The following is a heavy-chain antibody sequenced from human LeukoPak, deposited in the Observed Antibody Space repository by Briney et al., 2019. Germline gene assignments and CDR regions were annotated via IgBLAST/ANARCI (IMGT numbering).Heavy chain of an antibody. CDR2: IFHSGST. CDR1: GGSISSGGFS. J-gene: IGHJ3*02. V-gene: IGHV4-30-2*01. Sequence: PSETLSLTCAVSGGSISSGGFSRNWIRQPPGKGLEWLGYIFHSGSTYYNPSLRSRVTMSVDRSKSQFSLKLSSVTAADTAVYYCARAAYYGSDRDAFDIWGQGTMVTVSS. CDR3: ARAAYYGSDRDAFDI. D-gene: IGHD3-10*01.